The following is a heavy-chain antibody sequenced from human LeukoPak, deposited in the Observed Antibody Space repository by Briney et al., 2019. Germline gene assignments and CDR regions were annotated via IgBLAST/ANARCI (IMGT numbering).Heavy chain of an antibody. J-gene: IGHJ4*02. CDR2: ITDSGGST. Sequence: GGSLRLSCAASGFTLSSYAMSWVRQAPGKGLEWFSAITDSGGSTYHADSVKGRFTISRDNSKDTLYLQMNSLRAEDTAVYYCAKGSSSSRPYYFDYWGQGTLVTVSS. CDR1: GFTLSSYA. D-gene: IGHD6-6*01. V-gene: IGHV3-23*01. CDR3: AKGSSSSRPYYFDY.